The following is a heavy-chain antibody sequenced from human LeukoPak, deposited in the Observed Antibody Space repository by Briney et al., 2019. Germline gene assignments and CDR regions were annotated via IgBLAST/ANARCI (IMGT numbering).Heavy chain of an antibody. V-gene: IGHV3-30-3*01. CDR2: ISYDGSNK. D-gene: IGHD1-20*01. CDR1: GFTFSSYA. J-gene: IGHJ5*02. CDR3: ARDNWPEWNWFDP. Sequence: GGSLRLSCAASGFTFSSYAMHWVRQAPGKGLEWVAVISYDGSNKYYADSVKGRFTISRDNSKNTLYLQMNSLRAEDTAVYYCARDNWPEWNWFDPWGQGTLVTVSS.